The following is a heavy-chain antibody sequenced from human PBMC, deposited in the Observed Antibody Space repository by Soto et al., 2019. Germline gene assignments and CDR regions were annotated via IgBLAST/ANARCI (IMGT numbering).Heavy chain of an antibody. J-gene: IGHJ6*02. CDR2: ISYDGSNK. CDR1: GFTFSSYG. V-gene: IGHV3-30*18. D-gene: IGHD2-15*01. CDR3: AKQNGGGGRFVIDV. Sequence: QVQLVESGGGVVQPGRSLRLSCAASGFTFSSYGMQWVRQAPGKGLEWVAVISYDGSNKYYADSVKGRFTISRDNSKNTLYLQMNSLRAEDTAVYYCAKQNGGGGRFVIDVWGQGTTVTVSS.